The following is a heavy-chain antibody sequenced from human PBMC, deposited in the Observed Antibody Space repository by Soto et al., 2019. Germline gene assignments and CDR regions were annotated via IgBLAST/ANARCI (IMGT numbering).Heavy chain of an antibody. CDR2: IIPAFGTT. D-gene: IGHD3-16*01. Sequence: SAKVSCKASGDTFSGYPINWVRQAPGAGLGWMGRIIPAFGTTNDAQRFEGRVTFTADESTNTAYMELRGLLSEDTAVYYCARDGGLGELKYWG. J-gene: IGHJ4*01. CDR3: ARDGGLGELKY. V-gene: IGHV1-69*13. CDR1: GDTFSGYP.